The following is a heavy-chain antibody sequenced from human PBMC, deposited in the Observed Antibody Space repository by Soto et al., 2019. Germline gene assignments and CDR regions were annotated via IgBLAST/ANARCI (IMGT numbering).Heavy chain of an antibody. Sequence: QVQLQESGPGLVKPSGTLSLTCAVSGTSISSSQWWSWVRQPPGKELEWIGEIYHNERTNYNPSLKSRLTMSLDKSKNQVSLKLRSVTAADTATYYCGRTKDYVYGVDVWGQGTTVTVSS. CDR3: GRTKDYVYGVDV. V-gene: IGHV4-4*02. CDR2: IYHNERT. CDR1: GTSISSSQW. J-gene: IGHJ6*02.